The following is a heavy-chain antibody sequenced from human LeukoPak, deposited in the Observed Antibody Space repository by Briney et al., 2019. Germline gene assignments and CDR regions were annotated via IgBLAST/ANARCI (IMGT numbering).Heavy chain of an antibody. D-gene: IGHD3-10*01. J-gene: IGHJ4*02. CDR2: ISSNGGST. CDR1: GFTFSRYA. CDR3: VKDSSSGSYFDY. Sequence: GGSLRLSCSASGFTFSRYAIHWVRQAPGKGLEYVSAISSNGGSTYYADSVKGRFTTSRDNSRNTLHLQMSSLRVEDTAVYYCVKDSSSGSYFDYWGQGTLVTVSS. V-gene: IGHV3-64D*06.